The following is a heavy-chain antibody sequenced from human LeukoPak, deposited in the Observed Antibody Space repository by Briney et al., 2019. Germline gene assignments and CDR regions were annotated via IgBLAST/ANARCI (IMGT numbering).Heavy chain of an antibody. D-gene: IGHD6-13*01. CDR2: INHSGST. V-gene: IGHV4-34*01. CDR3: ARGRYLTTSGGAAAGFLDY. CDR1: GGSFSGYY. J-gene: IGHJ4*02. Sequence: SETLSLTCAVYGGSFSGYYWNWIRQSPEKGLEWIGEINHSGSTHYNPSLKSRVTISVDTSQKQFSLRLTSVTAADTAVYYCARGRYLTTSGGAAAGFLDYWGQGSLVTVST.